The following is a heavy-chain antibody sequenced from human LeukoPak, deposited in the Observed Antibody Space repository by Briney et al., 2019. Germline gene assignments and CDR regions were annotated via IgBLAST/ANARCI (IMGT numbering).Heavy chain of an antibody. D-gene: IGHD3-22*01. V-gene: IGHV1-46*03. CDR2: INPSGGST. CDR1: GYTFTSYY. CDR3: ARDSAHYYDSSGRRKNWFDP. J-gene: IGHJ5*02. Sequence: GASVKVSCKASGYTFTSYYTHWVRQAPGQGLEWMGIINPSGGSTSYAQKFQGRVTMTRDTSTSTVYMELSSLRSEDTAVYYCARDSAHYYDSSGRRKNWFDPWGQGTLVTVSS.